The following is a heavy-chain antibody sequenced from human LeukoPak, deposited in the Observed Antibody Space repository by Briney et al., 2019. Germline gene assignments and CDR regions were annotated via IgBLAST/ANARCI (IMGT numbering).Heavy chain of an antibody. CDR3: ARRDYSNYDLDY. Sequence: ASVKVSCKASGYTFTSYGISWVRQAPGQGLEWMGWVSAYNGNTNYAQKLQGRVTMTTDTSTSTAYMELRSLRSDDTAVYYCARRDYSNYDLDYWGQGTLVTVSS. V-gene: IGHV1-18*01. D-gene: IGHD4-11*01. J-gene: IGHJ4*02. CDR2: VSAYNGNT. CDR1: GYTFTSYG.